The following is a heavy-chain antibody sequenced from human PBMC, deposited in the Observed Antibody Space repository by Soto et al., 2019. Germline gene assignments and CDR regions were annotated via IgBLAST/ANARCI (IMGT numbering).Heavy chain of an antibody. CDR3: ARGEGNVEMATSVFDY. Sequence: QVQLVQSGAEVKKPGSSVKVSCKASGGTFSSYAISWVRQAPGQGLEWMGGIIPIFGTANYAQKFQGRVTITADESTSTAYMELSSLRSEDTAVYYSARGEGNVEMATSVFDYWGQGTLVTVSS. D-gene: IGHD5-12*01. CDR1: GGTFSSYA. CDR2: IIPIFGTA. J-gene: IGHJ4*02. V-gene: IGHV1-69*12.